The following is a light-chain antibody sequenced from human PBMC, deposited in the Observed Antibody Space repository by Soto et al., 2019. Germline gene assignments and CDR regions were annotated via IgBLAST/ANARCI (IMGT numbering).Light chain of an antibody. Sequence: QSVLTQPPSASGSPGQSVTISCTGTSSDVGAYNYVSWYQQHPGKAPKVIIYEVSKRPSGVPDRFSGSKSGNTATLTVSGLQAEDEADYYCSSFAGSNKGIFGGGTQLTVL. CDR1: SSDVGAYNY. J-gene: IGLJ2*01. CDR3: SSFAGSNKGI. CDR2: EVS. V-gene: IGLV2-8*01.